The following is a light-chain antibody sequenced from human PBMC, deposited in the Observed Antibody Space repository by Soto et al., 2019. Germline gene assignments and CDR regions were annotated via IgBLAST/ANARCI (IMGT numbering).Light chain of an antibody. CDR2: DVT. Sequence: QSALTQPASVSGSPGPSITISCTGTSSDIGDYDYVSWYQHLPGKAPKLLIFDVTHRPSGVSDRFSGSKSGNTASLTISGVRPEDEADYYCCSYTDIALDVVFGGGTQLTVL. J-gene: IGLJ2*01. CDR1: SSDIGDYDY. V-gene: IGLV2-14*01. CDR3: CSYTDIALDVV.